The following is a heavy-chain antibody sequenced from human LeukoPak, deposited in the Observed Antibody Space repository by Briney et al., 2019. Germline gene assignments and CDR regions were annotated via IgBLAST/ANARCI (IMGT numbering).Heavy chain of an antibody. CDR3: ARDQSYCSGGSCYSDAFDI. Sequence: SETLSLTCTVSGGSDSSGGYYWSWIRQPPGKGLEWIGYIYYSGSTNYNPSLKSRVTISVDTSKNQFSLKLSSVTAADTAVYYCARDQSYCSGGSCYSDAFDIWGQGTMVTVSS. CDR1: GGSDSSGGYY. CDR2: IYYSGST. D-gene: IGHD2-15*01. V-gene: IGHV4-61*08. J-gene: IGHJ3*02.